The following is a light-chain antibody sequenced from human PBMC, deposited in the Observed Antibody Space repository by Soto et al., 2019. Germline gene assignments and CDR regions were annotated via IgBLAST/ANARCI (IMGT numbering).Light chain of an antibody. V-gene: IGLV2-14*01. Sequence: QSALTQPASVSGSPGQSITISCTGTSSDVGGYNYGSWYQQHPGKAPKLMIYDVSNRPSGVSNRFSGSKSGNTASLTISGLQAEDEAHYYCSSYTSSSTLVFGGGTKLTVL. J-gene: IGLJ2*01. CDR1: SSDVGGYNY. CDR3: SSYTSSSTLV. CDR2: DVS.